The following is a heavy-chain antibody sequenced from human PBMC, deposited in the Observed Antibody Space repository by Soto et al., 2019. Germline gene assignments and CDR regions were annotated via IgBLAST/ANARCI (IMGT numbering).Heavy chain of an antibody. CDR3: ARAPTYCSSTSECAFDI. CDR1: GGTFSSYT. V-gene: IGHV1-69*02. Sequence: SVKVSCKASGGTFSSYTISWVRQAPGQGLEWMGRINPILGIANYAQKFQGRVTITADKSTSTAYMELSGLRSEDTAVYYCARAPTYCSSTSECAFDIWGQGKMVTVSS. J-gene: IGHJ3*02. CDR2: INPILGIA. D-gene: IGHD2-2*01.